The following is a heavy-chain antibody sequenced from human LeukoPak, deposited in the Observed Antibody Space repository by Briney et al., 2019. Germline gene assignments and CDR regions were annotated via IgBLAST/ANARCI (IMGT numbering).Heavy chain of an antibody. V-gene: IGHV3-53*01. CDR3: ARDGPPTQ. J-gene: IGHJ4*02. CDR1: GFNVRNNF. Sequence: GGSLRLSCAASGFNVRNNFMSWVRQTPGQGLEWVAVIYGGVSTCYADSVKGRFTISRDNSENTVYLQMNSLRAEDTAVYYCARDGPPTQWGQGTLVTVSS. CDR2: IYGGVST.